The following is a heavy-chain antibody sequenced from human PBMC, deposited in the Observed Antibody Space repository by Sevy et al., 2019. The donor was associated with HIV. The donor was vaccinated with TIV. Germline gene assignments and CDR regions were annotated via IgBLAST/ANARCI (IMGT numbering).Heavy chain of an antibody. V-gene: IGHV3-23*01. D-gene: IGHD1-26*01. CDR2: IRGSGATT. CDR3: ATLRSWVLRPPYYFDY. CDR1: GFTFSSYA. Sequence: GGSLRLSCGVSGFTFSSYAMTWVRQPPGKGLEWVSIIRGSGATTSYADSVKGRFTISRDNSKNALYLQMNSLRAEDTAVYSWATLRSWVLRPPYYFDYWGQGTLVTVSS. J-gene: IGHJ4*02.